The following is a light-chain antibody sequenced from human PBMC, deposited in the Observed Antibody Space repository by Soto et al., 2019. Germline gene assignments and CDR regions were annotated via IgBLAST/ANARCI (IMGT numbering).Light chain of an antibody. CDR2: GAS. V-gene: IGKV3-20*01. CDR3: QQYDSSFT. J-gene: IGKJ4*01. CDR1: QHVTTTY. Sequence: IVLTQSPATLSLSPGERATLSCTASQHVTTTYIAWYQQKFGQAPRLLIYGASTRATGTPDRFTGGGFGTDFCLTISRVEPEDFAVYYCQQYDSSFTFGGGTKVEMK.